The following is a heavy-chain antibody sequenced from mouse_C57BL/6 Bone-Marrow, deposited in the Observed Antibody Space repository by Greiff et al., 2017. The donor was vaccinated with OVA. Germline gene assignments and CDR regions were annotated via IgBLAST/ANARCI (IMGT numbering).Heavy chain of an antibody. V-gene: IGHV10-1*01. CDR2: IRRKSNNYAT. CDR3: VRHGAVVATDAMDY. D-gene: IGHD1-1*01. CDR1: GFSFNTYA. J-gene: IGHJ4*01. Sequence: EVQRVESGGGLVQPKGSLKLSCAASGFSFNTYAMNWVRQAPGKGLEWVARIRRKSNNYATYYADSVKDRFTISRDDSECMLYLQMNNLKTEDTAMYYCVRHGAVVATDAMDYWGQGTSVTVSS.